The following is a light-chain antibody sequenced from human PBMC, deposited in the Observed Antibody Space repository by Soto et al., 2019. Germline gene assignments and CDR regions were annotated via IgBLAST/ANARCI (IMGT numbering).Light chain of an antibody. Sequence: EIVLSKSPSTLSLSTGERATLSCRASQSVSSYLAWYQQKPGQAPRLLIYDASNRATGIPARFSGSGSGTEFTLTISSLQSEDFAVYYCQQYSNWPSWTFGQGTKVAIK. CDR3: QQYSNWPSWT. V-gene: IGKV3-11*01. J-gene: IGKJ1*01. CDR2: DAS. CDR1: QSVSSY.